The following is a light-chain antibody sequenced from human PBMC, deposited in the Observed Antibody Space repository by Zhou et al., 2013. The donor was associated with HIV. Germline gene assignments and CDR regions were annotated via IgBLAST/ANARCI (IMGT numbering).Light chain of an antibody. CDR1: QGIKSY. Sequence: DIRLTQSPPFLSASVGDKVTFTCRASQGIKSYLAWYQQKPGKAPKLLIYGSSTLQSGVPSRFSGSGSGTDFTLTISSLQPEDFATYFCQQLNSYPITFGQGTRLQIK. J-gene: IGKJ5*01. CDR3: QQLNSYPIT. CDR2: GSS. V-gene: IGKV1-9*01.